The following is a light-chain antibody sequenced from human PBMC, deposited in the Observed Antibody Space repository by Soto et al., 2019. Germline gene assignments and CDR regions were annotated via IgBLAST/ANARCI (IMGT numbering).Light chain of an antibody. V-gene: IGLV1-40*01. CDR1: SSNIGAGYD. Sequence: QSVLTQPPSVSGAPGQRVTLSCTGSSSNIGAGYDVHWYQQLPGKAPKVLIYGNTNRPSGVPDRFSGSKSGTSASLAITGLQADDQANYYCQSYDSSLSGLVFGEGTKLTVL. J-gene: IGLJ3*02. CDR3: QSYDSSLSGLV. CDR2: GNT.